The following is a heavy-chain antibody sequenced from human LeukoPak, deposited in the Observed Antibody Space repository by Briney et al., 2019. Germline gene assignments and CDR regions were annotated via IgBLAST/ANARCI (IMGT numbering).Heavy chain of an antibody. V-gene: IGHV3-23*01. Sequence: GSLRLSCAASGFTFSSYDMSWVRQAPGKGLEWVSLITGSGGRRKYADSVKGRFTISRDNSRNTLHLQMDSLRAEDTAVYYCARPSLYSSSWYGYWGQGTLVTVSS. J-gene: IGHJ4*02. CDR2: ITGSGGRR. CDR3: ARPSLYSSSWYGY. CDR1: GFTFSSYD. D-gene: IGHD6-13*01.